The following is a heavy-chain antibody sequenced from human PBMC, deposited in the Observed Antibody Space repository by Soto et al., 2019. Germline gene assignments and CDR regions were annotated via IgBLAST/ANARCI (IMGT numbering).Heavy chain of an antibody. Sequence: GGSLRLSCAASGFTFSSYAMSWVRQAPGKGLEWVSSISGSGSSTYYADSVKGRFTISRDNSKNTLYLQMNSLRAEDTAVYYCAKSGITMVRGVIGDDAFDIWGQGTMVTVSS. CDR2: ISGSGSST. CDR1: GFTFSSYA. CDR3: AKSGITMVRGVIGDDAFDI. V-gene: IGHV3-23*01. D-gene: IGHD3-10*01. J-gene: IGHJ3*02.